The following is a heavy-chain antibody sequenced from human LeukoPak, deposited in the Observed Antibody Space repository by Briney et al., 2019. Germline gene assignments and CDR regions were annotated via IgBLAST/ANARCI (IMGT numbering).Heavy chain of an antibody. J-gene: IGHJ4*02. CDR1: VGSIRSYY. CDR2: IYYSGST. V-gene: IGHV4-59*01. Sequence: SETLSLTCTVSVGSIRSYYGSWIRNPPGRGLGWIGYIYYSGSTNYNPSLKSRATISVDTSKNQFSLKLSSVTAADTAVYYCARGYSYGPEEYWGQGTLVTVSS. D-gene: IGHD5-18*01. CDR3: ARGYSYGPEEY.